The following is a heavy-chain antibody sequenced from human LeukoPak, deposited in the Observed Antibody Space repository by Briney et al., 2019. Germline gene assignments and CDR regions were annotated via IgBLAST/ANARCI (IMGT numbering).Heavy chain of an antibody. CDR3: AKDFGDYYGSGSYYSPRWYFDY. J-gene: IGHJ4*02. Sequence: GGSLRLSCAASGFTLNTHHMHWVRQAPGKGLEWVAVISYDGSNKYYADSVKGRFTISRDNSKNTLYLQMNSLRAEDTAVYYCAKDFGDYYGSGSYYSPRWYFDYWGQGTLVTVSS. CDR2: ISYDGSNK. V-gene: IGHV3-30-3*01. D-gene: IGHD3-10*01. CDR1: GFTLNTHH.